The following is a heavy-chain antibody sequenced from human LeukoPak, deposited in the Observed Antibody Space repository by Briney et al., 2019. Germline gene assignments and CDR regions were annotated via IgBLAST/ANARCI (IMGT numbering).Heavy chain of an antibody. V-gene: IGHV1-69*13. D-gene: IGHD5-24*01. CDR3: ARDSRDGYTPYWYFDL. CDR2: IIPIFGTA. CDR1: GGTFSSYA. J-gene: IGHJ2*01. Sequence: SVKVSCRASGGTFSSYAISWVRQAPGQGLEWMGGIIPIFGTANYAQKFQGRVTITADESTSTAYMELSSLRSEDTAVYYCARDSRDGYTPYWYFDLWGRGTLVTVSS.